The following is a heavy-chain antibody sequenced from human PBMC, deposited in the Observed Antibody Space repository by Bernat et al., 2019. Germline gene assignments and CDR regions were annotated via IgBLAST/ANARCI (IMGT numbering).Heavy chain of an antibody. Sequence: EVQLLESGGGLVQPGGSLRLSCAASGFTFSSYAMSWVRQAPGKGLEWVSAISGSGGSTYYADSVQGRFTIPRDNSKNTLYLQMNSLRAEDTAVYDCAKDSRPYCSGGSCRPVDYWGQGTLVTVSS. V-gene: IGHV3-23*01. D-gene: IGHD2-15*01. CDR2: ISGSGGST. CDR1: GFTFSSYA. J-gene: IGHJ4*02. CDR3: AKDSRPYCSGGSCRPVDY.